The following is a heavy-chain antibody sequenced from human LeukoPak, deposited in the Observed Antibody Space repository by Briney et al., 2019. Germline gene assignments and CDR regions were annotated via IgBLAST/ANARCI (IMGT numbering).Heavy chain of an antibody. CDR2: ISYDGSDK. CDR3: ARTSISSPWNFYYYGMDV. V-gene: IGHV3-30*04. Sequence: GTSLRLSCAASGFTFSNYAMHWVRQAGGKGLEWIAVISYDGSDKYYAGSVKGRFTVSRDDSKRTLYLQVNSLRGEDTAVYYCARTSISSPWNFYYYGMDVWGQGTTVTVSS. J-gene: IGHJ6*02. CDR1: GFTFSNYA. D-gene: IGHD3-3*02.